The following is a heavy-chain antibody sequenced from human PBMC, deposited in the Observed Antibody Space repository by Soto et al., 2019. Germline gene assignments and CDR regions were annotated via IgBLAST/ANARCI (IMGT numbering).Heavy chain of an antibody. D-gene: IGHD2-8*01. CDR2: VYSTGST. V-gene: IGHV4-39*01. CDR1: GDSITTNGYY. CDR3: ARSHYTYGLLIDY. Sequence: SETLSLTCSVSGDSITTNGYYWGWIREPPGKGLQWIGNVYSTGSTFSHPSLTSRVFISVDTSKNKFSLRLTSVTAADTAVYYCARSHYTYGLLIDYWGPGIMVTVS. J-gene: IGHJ4*02.